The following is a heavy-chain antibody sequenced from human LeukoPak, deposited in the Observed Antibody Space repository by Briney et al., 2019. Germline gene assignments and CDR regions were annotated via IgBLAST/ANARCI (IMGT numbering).Heavy chain of an antibody. CDR3: AKGPLIRNWFDP. CDR1: GFTFSSYG. Sequence: GGSLRLPCAASGFTFSSYGMHWVRQAPGKGLEWVAFIRYDGSNKYYADSVKGRFTISRDNSKNTLYLQMNSLRAEDTAVYYCAKGPLIRNWFDPWGQGTLVTVSS. CDR2: IRYDGSNK. D-gene: IGHD2-21*01. J-gene: IGHJ5*02. V-gene: IGHV3-30*02.